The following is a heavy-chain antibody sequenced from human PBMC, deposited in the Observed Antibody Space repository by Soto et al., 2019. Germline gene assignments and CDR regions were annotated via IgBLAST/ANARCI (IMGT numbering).Heavy chain of an antibody. J-gene: IGHJ4*02. CDR1: GSTFSSYG. CDR2: ISYDGSNE. V-gene: IGHV3-30*18. D-gene: IGHD3-22*01. Sequence: AGGSLRLSCAASGSTFSSYGMHWVRQAPGKGLEWVTHISYDGSNEHYTDSVKGRFTISRDNSKNTLYLQMNSLRAEDTAVYYCAKDTYYHDSSGYYVLDYWGQGTLVTVSS. CDR3: AKDTYYHDSSGYYVLDY.